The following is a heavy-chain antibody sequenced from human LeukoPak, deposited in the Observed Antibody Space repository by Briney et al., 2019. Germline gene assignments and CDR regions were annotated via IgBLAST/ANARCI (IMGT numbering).Heavy chain of an antibody. J-gene: IGHJ4*02. CDR3: TTEERVSSGYCSGGSCYIDY. V-gene: IGHV3-15*01. CDR2: IKSKTDGGTT. Sequence: GGSLRLSCAASAFTFSNAWMNWVRQAPGKGLEWVGRIKSKTDGGTTDYAAPVKGRFTISGDDSKNTLYLQMNSLKTEDTAVYYCTTEERVSSGYCSGGSCYIDYWGQGTLVTVSS. CDR1: AFTFSNAW. D-gene: IGHD2-15*01.